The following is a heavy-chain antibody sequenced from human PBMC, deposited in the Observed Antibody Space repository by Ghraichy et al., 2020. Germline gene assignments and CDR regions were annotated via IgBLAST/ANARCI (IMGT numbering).Heavy chain of an antibody. D-gene: IGHD1-14*01. CDR1: RFTFTIHA. V-gene: IGHV3-23*01. J-gene: IGHJ4*02. CDR3: AEGGITPFRPLFDY. CDR2: VTSADDT. Sequence: GGSLRLSCPTSRFTFTIHAMSWVRQAPGKGLEWVSTVTSADDTYYADSVQGRFTISRDNSKNTIYLQMNNLGAEDMAVYYCAEGGITPFRPLFDYWDQGALVTVSS.